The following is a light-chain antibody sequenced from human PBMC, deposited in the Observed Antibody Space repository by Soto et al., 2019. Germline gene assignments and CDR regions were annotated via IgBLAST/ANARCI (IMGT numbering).Light chain of an antibody. J-gene: IGKJ1*01. CDR1: QSISNH. CDR2: AAS. Sequence: IHVTQSPSSLSASVEDRVIITCRASQSISNHLNWYQQKPGKAPKLLIFAASSLQSGVPSRFSGSRSGPDFTLTISSLQPEDFATYYCQQSYSIPPTFGQGTKVDIK. V-gene: IGKV1-39*01. CDR3: QQSYSIPPT.